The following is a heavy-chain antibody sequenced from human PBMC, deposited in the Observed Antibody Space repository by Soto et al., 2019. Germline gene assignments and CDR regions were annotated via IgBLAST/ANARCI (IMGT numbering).Heavy chain of an antibody. CDR2: ISGSGGST. CDR3: AKTHGSGDDYYYYGMDV. J-gene: IGHJ6*02. D-gene: IGHD3-10*01. Sequence: EVQLLESGGGLVQPGGSLRLSCAASGFTFSSYAMSWVRQAPGKGLEWVSAISGSGGSTYYADSVKGRFTFSRDNSKNTLYLQMSSLRAEDRAVDYCAKTHGSGDDYYYYGMDVWGQGTTVTVSS. CDR1: GFTFSSYA. V-gene: IGHV3-23*01.